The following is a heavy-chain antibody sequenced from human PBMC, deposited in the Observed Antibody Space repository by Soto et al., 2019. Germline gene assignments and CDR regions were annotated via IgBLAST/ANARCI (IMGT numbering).Heavy chain of an antibody. D-gene: IGHD6-19*01. J-gene: IGHJ6*02. CDR2: IKQDGSEK. V-gene: IGHV3-7*03. CDR1: GFTFSRSW. CDR3: AREVRQWLDPAQDYYYGMDV. Sequence: RLSCAASGFTFSRSWMSCVRQAPGKLLEWVANIKQDGSEKYYVDSVKGRFTISRDNAKKSLYLQMNSLRAEDTAVYYCAREVRQWLDPAQDYYYGMDVWGQGTTVTSP.